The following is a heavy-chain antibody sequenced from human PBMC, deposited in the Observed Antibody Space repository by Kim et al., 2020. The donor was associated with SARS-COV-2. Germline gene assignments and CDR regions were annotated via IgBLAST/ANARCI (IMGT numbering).Heavy chain of an antibody. J-gene: IGHJ4*02. Sequence: GGSLRLSCAASGFTFNTYGIHWVRQAPGKGLEWVAVISYDGSHKYYADSVKGRFTISRDNSKNTLYLQINSLGIEDTAVYYCARSFSGSYFAYDYWGQGTLVTVSS. CDR2: ISYDGSHK. V-gene: IGHV3-30*03. CDR3: ARSFSGSYFAYDY. CDR1: GFTFNTYG. D-gene: IGHD1-26*01.